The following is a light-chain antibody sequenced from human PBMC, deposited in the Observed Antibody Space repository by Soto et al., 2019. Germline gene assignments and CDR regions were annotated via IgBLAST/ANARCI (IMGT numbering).Light chain of an antibody. CDR2: DVS. CDR3: SSHTSSSTHV. J-gene: IGLJ1*01. V-gene: IGLV2-14*03. Sequence: QSALTQPASVSGSPGQSITISCTGTSSDVGAYTFVSWYQQHPDKVPKLMIFDVSRRPSGVSDRFSGSKSGNTASLTISGFQPEDEADYYCSSHTSSSTHVFGSGTKLTVL. CDR1: SSDVGAYTF.